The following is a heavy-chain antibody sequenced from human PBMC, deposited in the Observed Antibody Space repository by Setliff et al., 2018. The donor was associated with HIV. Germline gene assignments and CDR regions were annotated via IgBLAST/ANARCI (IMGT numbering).Heavy chain of an antibody. CDR3: AMGSSGYPFDY. J-gene: IGHJ4*02. CDR2: IYYSGTT. CDR1: DDFITSYY. D-gene: IGHD3-22*01. V-gene: IGHV4-59*04. Sequence: SETLSLTCTVSDDFITSYYWSWIRQPPGKGLEWIGYIYYSGTTYDNPSLKSRVTISVDTSKNQFSLKLTTVTAADAAVYFCAMGSSGYPFDYWGQGSLVTVSS.